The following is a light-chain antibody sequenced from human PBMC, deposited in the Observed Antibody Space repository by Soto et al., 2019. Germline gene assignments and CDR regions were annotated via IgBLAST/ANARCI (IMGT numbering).Light chain of an antibody. CDR3: QQYGTSPYT. CDR1: QSVTRNC. CDR2: GAS. J-gene: IGKJ2*01. V-gene: IGKV3-20*01. Sequence: EIVLTQSPGTLSLSPGEGATLSYRASQSVTRNCLAWYRQKPGQAPRLLIAGASSRLTGISDRFSGSGSGTDFTLTISRLEPEDSAVYYCQQYGTSPYTFGQGTKLEIK.